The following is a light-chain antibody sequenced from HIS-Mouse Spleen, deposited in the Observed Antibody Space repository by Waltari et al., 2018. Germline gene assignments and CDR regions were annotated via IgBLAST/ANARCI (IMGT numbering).Light chain of an antibody. J-gene: IGLJ3*02. CDR3: AAWDDSLSGWV. CDR1: SSNIGSNY. CDR2: RNN. V-gene: IGLV1-47*01. Sequence: QSVLTQPPSASGTPGQRVTISCSGSSSNIGSNYVYWYQQLPGTAPKLLNYRNNKRPSWGPDRFSGSKSGPSASLAISGLRSEDEADYYCAAWDDSLSGWVFGGGTKLTVL.